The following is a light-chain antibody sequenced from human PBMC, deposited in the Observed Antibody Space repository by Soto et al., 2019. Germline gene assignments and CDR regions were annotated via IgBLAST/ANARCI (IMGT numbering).Light chain of an antibody. CDR3: GPWTTYRPYV. Sequence: QSALTQPAYVSGSPGQSITIPCTGTSSDIGNYNAVSWYQQHPGKAPKLIIYEVTNRPSGVSDRFSGSKSGNTASLTISGLQAEDEADYYCGPWTTYRPYVFATGTKVTVL. V-gene: IGLV2-14*01. CDR2: EVT. J-gene: IGLJ1*01. CDR1: SSDIGNYNA.